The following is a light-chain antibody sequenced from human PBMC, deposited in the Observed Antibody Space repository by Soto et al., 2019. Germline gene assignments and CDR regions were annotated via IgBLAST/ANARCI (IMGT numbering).Light chain of an antibody. Sequence: EIMLTQSPGTLSLSPGERATLSCRASQSVSSGYLAWYQQKPGQAPRLLMYCASSSATGIPDRFIGSGYGTDFTLNISRLEPEDFALYYCTQYGNSPRLTFGGGTKVEIK. V-gene: IGKV3-20*01. J-gene: IGKJ4*01. CDR3: TQYGNSPRLT. CDR2: CAS. CDR1: QSVSSGY.